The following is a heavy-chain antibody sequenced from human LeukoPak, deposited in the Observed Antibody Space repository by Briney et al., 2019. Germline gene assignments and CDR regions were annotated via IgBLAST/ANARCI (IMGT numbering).Heavy chain of an antibody. D-gene: IGHD2-2*01. CDR1: GYTFTVYY. J-gene: IGHJ4*02. Sequence: ASVRVSCKASGYTFTVYYMHWVRQAPGQGLEWMGWINPNSGGTNYAQKFQGRVTMTSDTSISTAYMELSRLRSDDTAVYYCARLGYCSSTSCYGHLDYWGQGTLVTVSS. V-gene: IGHV1-2*02. CDR2: INPNSGGT. CDR3: ARLGYCSSTSCYGHLDY.